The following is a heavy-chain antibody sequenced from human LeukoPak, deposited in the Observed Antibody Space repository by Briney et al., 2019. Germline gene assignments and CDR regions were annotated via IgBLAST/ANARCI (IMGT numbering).Heavy chain of an antibody. CDR1: GFSFSGAW. J-gene: IGHJ6*03. D-gene: IGHD6-19*01. Sequence: SGGSLRLSCAASGFSFSGAWMHWVRQAPGKGLVWVSIIKSDGSTIYADSVKGRYTISRDNAKNTLYLQMNSLRAEDTAVYYCARIPKRSGSGWYDWHYYYMDVWGKRTTVTISS. CDR3: ARIPKRSGSGWYDWHYYYMDV. V-gene: IGHV3-74*01. CDR2: IKSDGST.